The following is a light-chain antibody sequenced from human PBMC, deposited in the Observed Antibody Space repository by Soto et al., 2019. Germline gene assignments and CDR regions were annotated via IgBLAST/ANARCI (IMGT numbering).Light chain of an antibody. CDR1: NIGSKS. V-gene: IGLV3-21*04. Sequence: SYELTQPPSVSVAPGTTARITCGGNNIGSKSVHWYQQKPGQAPVLVIYYDSDRPSGIPERFSGSNSGNTATLTISRVEAGDEADYYCQVWDSSSDHHVVFGGGTKLTVL. J-gene: IGLJ2*01. CDR3: QVWDSSSDHHVV. CDR2: YDS.